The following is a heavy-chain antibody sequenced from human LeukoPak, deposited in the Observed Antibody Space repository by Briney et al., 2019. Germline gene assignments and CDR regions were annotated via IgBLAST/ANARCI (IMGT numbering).Heavy chain of an antibody. D-gene: IGHD2-2*01. Sequence: SQTLSLTCAISGDSVSSNSVTWNWIRQSPSRGLEWLGRTYYRSTWYNDYAVSVRGRITVNPDTSKNQLSLHLNSVTPEDTAVYYCARRLTQYDCFDPWGQGVLVTVSS. V-gene: IGHV6-1*01. J-gene: IGHJ5*02. CDR2: TYYRSTWYN. CDR3: ARRLTQYDCFDP. CDR1: GDSVSSNSVT.